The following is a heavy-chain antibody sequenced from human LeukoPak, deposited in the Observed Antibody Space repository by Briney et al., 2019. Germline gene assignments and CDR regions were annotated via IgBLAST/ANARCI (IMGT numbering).Heavy chain of an antibody. V-gene: IGHV4-59*02. CDR1: GDSVTTYY. CDR2: VYYSGSA. CDR3: AREVVTGASPFDY. J-gene: IGHJ4*02. D-gene: IGHD2-21*02. Sequence: SETLSLTCTVSGDSVTTYYWSWIRQPPGKGLEWLGYVYYSGSATYNPSLKSRVTISVDTSKNQFSLRLSSVTAADTAVYYCAREVVTGASPFDYWGQGTLVTVSS.